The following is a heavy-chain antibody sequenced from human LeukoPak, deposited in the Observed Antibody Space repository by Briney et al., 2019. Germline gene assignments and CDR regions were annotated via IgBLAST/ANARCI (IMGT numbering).Heavy chain of an antibody. CDR1: GFTFSSYA. CDR3: AKGGSITIFSKAWQDC. D-gene: IGHD3-3*01. Sequence: GGSLRPSCAASGFTFSSYAMSWVRQAPGKGLEWVSAISGSGASTYYADSVKGRFTISRDNSKNTLYLQMNSLRAEDTAVYYCAKGGSITIFSKAWQDCWGQGTLVTVSS. J-gene: IGHJ4*02. V-gene: IGHV3-23*01. CDR2: ISGSGAST.